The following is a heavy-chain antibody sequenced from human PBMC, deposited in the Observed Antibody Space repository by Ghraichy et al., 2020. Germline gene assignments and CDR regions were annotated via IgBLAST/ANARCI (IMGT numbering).Heavy chain of an antibody. V-gene: IGHV4-30-2*01. D-gene: IGHD4-17*01. CDR2: IYHSGST. CDR1: GGSISSGGYS. CDR3: ARAGTTVTTGGGWFDP. Sequence: SETLSLTCAVSGGSISSGGYSWSWIRQPPGKGLEWIGYIYHSGSTYYNPSLKSRVTISVDRSKNQFSLKLSSVTAADTAVYYCARAGTTVTTGGGWFDPWGQGTLVTVSS. J-gene: IGHJ5*02.